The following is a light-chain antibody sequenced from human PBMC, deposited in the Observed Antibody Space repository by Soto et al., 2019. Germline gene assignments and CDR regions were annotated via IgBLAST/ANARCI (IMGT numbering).Light chain of an antibody. J-gene: IGKJ1*01. CDR3: LQDYFYPWT. CDR1: DDIKYD. Sequence: AIHMTQSPSFLSASVGDRVTITCRASDDIKYDLGWYQQKPGKAPRLLIYASSMLQPGVPSRFSGGGSGTDFTLTISGLQPEDFATYFCLQDYFYPWTFGQGTKVEIK. CDR2: ASS. V-gene: IGKV1-6*01.